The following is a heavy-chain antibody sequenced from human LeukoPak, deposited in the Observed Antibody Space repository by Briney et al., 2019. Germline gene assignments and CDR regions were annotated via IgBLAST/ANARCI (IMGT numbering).Heavy chain of an antibody. J-gene: IGHJ5*02. CDR3: ARADRLHGGPYLIGP. CDR1: GYSFTDYY. D-gene: IGHD2-21*01. CDR2: INLNNGDI. V-gene: IGHV1-2*02. Sequence: APVKVSCKASGYSFTDYYMHWVRQAPGQGLEWMGWINLNNGDIKSAQKFKGRVTMTRDTSITTVYMEVSWVTSDDTAIYYCARADRLHGGPYLIGPWGQGTLVTVSS.